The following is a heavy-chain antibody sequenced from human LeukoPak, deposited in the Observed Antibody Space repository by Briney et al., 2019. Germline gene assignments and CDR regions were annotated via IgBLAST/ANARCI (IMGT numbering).Heavy chain of an antibody. J-gene: IGHJ3*02. CDR2: IFTIGIT. Sequence: SETLSLTCIISGGSISSSKYYWGWIRQPPGKGLEWIGTIFTIGITHYNPSLKSRVTISVDTSKNQFSLKLSSATAADTAVYYCARGQTGYSSGWQADAFDIWGQGTMVTVSS. CDR1: GGSISSSKYY. CDR3: ARGQTGYSSGWQADAFDI. V-gene: IGHV4-39*07. D-gene: IGHD6-19*01.